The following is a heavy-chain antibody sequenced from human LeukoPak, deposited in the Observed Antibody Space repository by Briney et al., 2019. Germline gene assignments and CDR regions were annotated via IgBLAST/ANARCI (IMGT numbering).Heavy chain of an antibody. CDR3: ARDASLYCSGGSCYSGSALLPPADYFVY. CDR2: IKQDGSEK. D-gene: IGHD2-15*01. V-gene: IGHV3-7*01. CDR1: GFTFSSYW. Sequence: GGSLRLSCAASGFTFSSYWMSWVRQAPGKGLEWVANIKQDGSEKYYVDSVKGRFTISRDNTKNSLYLQMNSLRAEDTAVYYCARDASLYCSGGSCYSGSALLPPADYFVYWGQGTLVTVSS. J-gene: IGHJ4*02.